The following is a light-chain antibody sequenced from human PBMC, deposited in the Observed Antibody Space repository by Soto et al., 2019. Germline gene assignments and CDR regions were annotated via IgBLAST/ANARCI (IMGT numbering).Light chain of an antibody. CDR2: AAS. CDR3: QQNYNAPRT. J-gene: IGKJ1*01. V-gene: IGKV1-39*01. Sequence: DIQMTQSPSSLSASVGDRVTIICRASQSISNYLSWYQQKPGKAPNLLIYAASGLQSGVPSRFSGGGSGTHFTLTISSLQPEDFATYYCQQNYNAPRTFGQGTKVDIK. CDR1: QSISNY.